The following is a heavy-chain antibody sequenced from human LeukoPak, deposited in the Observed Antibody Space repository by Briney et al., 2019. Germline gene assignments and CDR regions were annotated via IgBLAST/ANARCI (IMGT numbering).Heavy chain of an antibody. J-gene: IGHJ5*02. CDR3: ARDHGGQGWFDP. D-gene: IGHD2-15*01. CDR1: GGTFSSYA. Sequence: ASVKVSCKASGGTFSSYAISWVRQAPGQGLEWMGGIIPIFVTANYAQKFQGRVTITADESTSTAYMELSSLRSEDTAVYYCARDHGGQGWFDPWGQGTLVTVSS. V-gene: IGHV1-69*13. CDR2: IIPIFVTA.